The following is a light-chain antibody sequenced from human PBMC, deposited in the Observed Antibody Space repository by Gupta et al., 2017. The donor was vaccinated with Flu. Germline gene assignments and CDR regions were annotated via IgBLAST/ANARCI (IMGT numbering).Light chain of an antibody. CDR2: DVS. V-gene: IGLV2-11*01. J-gene: IGLJ3*02. CDR3: CSYAGSYTLV. Sequence: QSALTQPRSVSGSPGQSVTISCTGTSSDVGGYNYVSWYQQHPGKAPKVMIYDVSKRPSGVPDRFSGSKSGNTASLTISGLQAEDEADYYCCSYAGSYTLVFGGGTKLTVV. CDR1: SSDVGGYNY.